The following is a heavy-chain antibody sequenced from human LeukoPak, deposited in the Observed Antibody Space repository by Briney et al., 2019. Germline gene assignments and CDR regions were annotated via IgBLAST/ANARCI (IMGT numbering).Heavy chain of an antibody. V-gene: IGHV4-30-2*01. J-gene: IGHJ3*02. Sequence: PSETLSLTCAVSGGSISSGGYSWSWIRQPPGKGPEWIGYIYHSGSTYYNPSLKSRVTIPVDRSKNQFSLKLSSVTAADTAVYYCARTLYYYDSSGYYENDAFDIWGQGTMVTVSS. CDR3: ARTLYYYDSSGYYENDAFDI. CDR2: IYHSGST. CDR1: GGSISSGGYS. D-gene: IGHD3-22*01.